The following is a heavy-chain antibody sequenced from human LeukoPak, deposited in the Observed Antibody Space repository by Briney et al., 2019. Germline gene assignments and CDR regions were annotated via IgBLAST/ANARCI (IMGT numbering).Heavy chain of an antibody. CDR1: GGSINSGGYY. Sequence: PSETLSLTCTVSGGSINSGGYYWNWIRQPAGKGLEWIGRIYTSGTTNYNSSLKSRVTMSVDTSKNQFSLKLSSVTAADTAVYYCARGAAAGIYYYYMDVWGKGTTVTISS. CDR2: IYTSGTT. D-gene: IGHD6-13*01. CDR3: ARGAAAGIYYYYMDV. J-gene: IGHJ6*03. V-gene: IGHV4-61*02.